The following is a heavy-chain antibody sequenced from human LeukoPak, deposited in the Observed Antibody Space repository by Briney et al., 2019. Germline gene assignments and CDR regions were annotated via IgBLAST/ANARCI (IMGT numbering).Heavy chain of an antibody. D-gene: IGHD5-24*01. V-gene: IGHV3-23*01. J-gene: IGHJ4*02. Sequence: PGGSLRLSCAASGFTFSSYAMSWVRQAPGKGLEWVSAISGSGGSTYYADSVKGRFTISRDNSKNTLYLQMNSLRAEDTAVYCCAKGVGGGYKVFDYWGQGTLVTVSS. CDR3: AKGVGGGYKVFDY. CDR1: GFTFSSYA. CDR2: ISGSGGST.